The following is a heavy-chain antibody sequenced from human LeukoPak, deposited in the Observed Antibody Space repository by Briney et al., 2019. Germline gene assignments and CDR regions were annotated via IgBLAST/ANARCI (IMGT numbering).Heavy chain of an antibody. J-gene: IGHJ3*02. V-gene: IGHV4-61*02. CDR3: ARALGDLSSWYDAFDI. CDR1: GGSISSGSYY. CDR2: IYTSGST. Sequence: PSQTLSLTCTVSGGSISSGSYYWSWIRQPAGKGLEWIGRIYTSGSTNCNPSLKSRVTISVDTSKNQFSLKLSSVTAADTAVYYCARALGDLSSWYDAFDIWGQGTMVTVSS. D-gene: IGHD6-13*01.